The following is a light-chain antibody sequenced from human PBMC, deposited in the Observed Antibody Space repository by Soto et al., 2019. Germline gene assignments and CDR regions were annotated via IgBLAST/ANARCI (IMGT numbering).Light chain of an antibody. CDR1: SNDIGYYNF. CDR2: EVT. J-gene: IGLJ3*02. Sequence: QSALTQPASVSGSPGQSITVSCTGTSNDIGYYNFVSWYQQHPGKAPKLMIYEVTKRPSGVSLRFSASKSGNTASLTISGLQAEDEADYYCSSHTAYDFWVFGGGTKVTVL. V-gene: IGLV2-14*01. CDR3: SSHTAYDFWV.